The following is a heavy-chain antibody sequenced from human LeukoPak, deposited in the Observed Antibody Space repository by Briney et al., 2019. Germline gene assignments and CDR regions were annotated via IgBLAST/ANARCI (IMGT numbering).Heavy chain of an antibody. CDR3: ARVEWELPVDY. CDR1: GYTFTIYG. Sequence: ASVKVSCKASGYTFTIYGISWVRQAPGQGLEWMGWISTYNGNTNYAQKLQGRVTMTTDTSTSTAYMELRSLRSDDTAVYYCARVEWELPVDYWGQGTQVTVSS. V-gene: IGHV1-18*01. J-gene: IGHJ4*02. CDR2: ISTYNGNT. D-gene: IGHD1-26*01.